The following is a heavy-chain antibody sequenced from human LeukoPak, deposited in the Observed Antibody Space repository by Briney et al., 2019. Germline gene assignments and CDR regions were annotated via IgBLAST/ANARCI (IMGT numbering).Heavy chain of an antibody. CDR2: ISGSGYST. CDR3: AQWSRYFDY. V-gene: IGHV3-23*01. CDR1: GFTFCIYA. D-gene: IGHD1-26*01. Sequence: GGSLRLSCAASGFTFCIYAMSWVRQAPGKGLEWVSAISGSGYSTYYADSVKGRFTFSRDNSKNTLYLQMNSLRAEDTALYFCAQWSRYFDYWGQGTLVTVSS. J-gene: IGHJ4*02.